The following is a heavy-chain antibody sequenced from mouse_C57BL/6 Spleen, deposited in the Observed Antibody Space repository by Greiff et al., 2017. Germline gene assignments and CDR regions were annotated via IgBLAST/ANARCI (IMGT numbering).Heavy chain of an antibody. Sequence: EVQLQQSGPVLVKPGASVKMSCKASGYTFTDYYMNWVKQSHGKSLEWIGVINPYNGGTSYNQKFKGKATLTVDKSSSTAYMELNSLTSEDSAVYYGARKGYGNYGYFDVWGTGTTVTVSS. CDR1: GYTFTDYY. D-gene: IGHD2-10*02. V-gene: IGHV1-19*01. CDR3: ARKGYGNYGYFDV. J-gene: IGHJ1*03. CDR2: INPYNGGT.